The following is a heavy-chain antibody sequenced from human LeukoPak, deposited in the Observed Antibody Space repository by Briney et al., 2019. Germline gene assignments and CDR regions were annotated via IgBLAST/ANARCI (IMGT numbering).Heavy chain of an antibody. CDR1: GYTFTSYA. CDR2: INTGNGDT. J-gene: IGHJ4*02. Sequence: RASVKVSCKASGYTFTSYAIHWVRQAPGQRLEWLGWINTGNGDTRYSQTFQGRVTITSDTSASTAYMELSSLRSEDTAVYYCAREDCSSTSCFHLDYWGQGTLVTVSS. CDR3: AREDCSSTSCFHLDY. V-gene: IGHV1-3*04. D-gene: IGHD2-2*01.